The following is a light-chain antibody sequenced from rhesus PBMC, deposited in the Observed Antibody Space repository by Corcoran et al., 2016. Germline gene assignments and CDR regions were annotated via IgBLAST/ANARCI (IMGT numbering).Light chain of an antibody. CDR3: LQSKNSPYS. Sequence: DMVLTQSPASLAVSSGQRAIITCRASESVSFVGINLIQWYQQQPVQTPKLLKYQASNKDTGAPARFSGSGTWTDFTLTISPVEADDAADYYCLQSKNSPYSFGQGTKVEIK. V-gene: IGKV7-13*01. CDR2: QAS. J-gene: IGKJ2*01. CDR1: ESVSFVGINL.